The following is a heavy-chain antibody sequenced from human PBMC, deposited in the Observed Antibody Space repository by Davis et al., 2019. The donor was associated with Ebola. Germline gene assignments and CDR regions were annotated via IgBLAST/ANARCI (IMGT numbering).Heavy chain of an antibody. CDR1: GYTFTRYW. CDR3: ASLRRTITGMDDAFDI. V-gene: IGHV5-51*01. D-gene: IGHD2-8*02. CDR2: IYPGDSDI. J-gene: IGHJ3*02. Sequence: PGGSLRLSCKGSGYTFTRYWIVWVRQMPGKGLEWMGIIYPGDSDIRYSPSFQGQVTISADRSISTAYLQWSSLKASDTAMYYCASLRRTITGMDDAFDIWGQGTMVTVSS.